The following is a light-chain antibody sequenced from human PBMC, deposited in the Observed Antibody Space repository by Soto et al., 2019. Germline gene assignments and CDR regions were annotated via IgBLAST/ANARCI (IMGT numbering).Light chain of an antibody. V-gene: IGKV3-15*01. J-gene: IGKJ1*01. Sequence: EIVMTQSPATLSVSPGERATLSCRASQSVSSYLAWYQQRPGQAPRLLIYAASTRATGIPARFRGSGSGTEFTLTITSLQSEDFAVYYCQQYNSWPRTFGQGTKVDIK. CDR2: AAS. CDR3: QQYNSWPRT. CDR1: QSVSSY.